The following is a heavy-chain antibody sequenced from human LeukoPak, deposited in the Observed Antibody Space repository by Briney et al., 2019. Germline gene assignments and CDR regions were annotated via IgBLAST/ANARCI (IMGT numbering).Heavy chain of an antibody. CDR3: ASLGCSSTSCDNY. V-gene: IGHV3-48*01. Sequence: GGSLRLSCAASGFTFSSYSMNWVRQAPGKGLEWVSYTSSSSSTIYYADSVKGRFIISRDNAKNSLYLQMNSLRAEDTAVYYCASLGCSSTSCDNYWGQGTLVTVSS. CDR2: TSSSSSTI. J-gene: IGHJ4*02. D-gene: IGHD2-2*02. CDR1: GFTFSSYS.